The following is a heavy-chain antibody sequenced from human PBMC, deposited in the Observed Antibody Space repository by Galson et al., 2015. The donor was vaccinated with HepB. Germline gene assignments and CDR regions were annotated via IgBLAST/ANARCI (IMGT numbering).Heavy chain of an antibody. J-gene: IGHJ4*02. CDR3: ARDGKQWQINAHSDY. D-gene: IGHD6-19*01. CDR1: GFTVSSNY. V-gene: IGHV3-53*01. CDR2: IYSGGST. Sequence: SLRLSCAASGFTVSSNYMSWVRQAPGKGLEWVSVIYSGGSTYYADSVKGRFTISRDNSKNTLYLQMNSLRDEDTAVYYCARDGKQWQINAHSDYWGQGTLVTVSS.